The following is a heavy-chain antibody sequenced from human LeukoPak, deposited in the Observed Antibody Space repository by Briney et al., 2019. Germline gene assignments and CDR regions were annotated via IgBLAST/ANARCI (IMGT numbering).Heavy chain of an antibody. CDR1: GFTFSNYW. CDR2: IKQDGSEK. J-gene: IGHJ4*02. Sequence: PGGSLRLSCAASGFTFSNYWMSWVRQAPGKGLEWVANIKQDGSEKYYVNSVKGRFTISRDNAKNSLYLQMNSLRAEDTAVYYCTRGLYGDYVDYWGQGTLVTVSS. CDR3: TRGLYGDYVDY. D-gene: IGHD4-17*01. V-gene: IGHV3-7*01.